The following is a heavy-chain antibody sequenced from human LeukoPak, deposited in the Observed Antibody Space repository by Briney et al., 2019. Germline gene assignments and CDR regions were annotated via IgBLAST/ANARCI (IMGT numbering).Heavy chain of an antibody. CDR1: GGTFSSYA. V-gene: IGHV1-69*05. D-gene: IGHD4-23*01. CDR3: ARGRTIYGGNYFDY. CDR2: IIPIFGTA. Sequence: GSSVKVSCKASGGTFSSYAISWVRQAPGQGLEWIGGIIPIFGTANYAQKFQGRVTITTDESTSTAYMELSSLRSEDTAVYYCARGRTIYGGNYFDYWGQGTLVTVSS. J-gene: IGHJ4*02.